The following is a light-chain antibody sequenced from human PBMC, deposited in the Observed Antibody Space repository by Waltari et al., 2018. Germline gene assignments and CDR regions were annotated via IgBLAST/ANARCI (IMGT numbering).Light chain of an antibody. V-gene: IGLV2-23*01. J-gene: IGLJ2*01. Sequence: QSALTQPASVSGSPGQSITVSCPGTSRDVGSSTLVSWYQQHPGKAPKLMTYEGSKRPSGVSNRFSGSKSGNTASLTISGLQAEDEADYYCCSYAGSSTLLFGGGTKVTVL. CDR2: EGS. CDR1: SRDVGSSTL. CDR3: CSYAGSSTLL.